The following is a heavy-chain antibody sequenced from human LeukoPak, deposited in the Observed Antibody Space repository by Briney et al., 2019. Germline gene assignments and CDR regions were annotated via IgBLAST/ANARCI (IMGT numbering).Heavy chain of an antibody. J-gene: IGHJ2*01. CDR2: IYYSGST. Sequence: SETLSLTCTVSGGSISSYYWSWIRQPPGKGLEWIGYIYYSGSTNYNPSLKSRVTISVGTSKNQFSLKLSSVTAADTAVYYCARVPVAGKSYWYFDLWGRGTLVTVSS. CDR3: ARVPVAGKSYWYFDL. CDR1: GGSISSYY. V-gene: IGHV4-59*01. D-gene: IGHD6-19*01.